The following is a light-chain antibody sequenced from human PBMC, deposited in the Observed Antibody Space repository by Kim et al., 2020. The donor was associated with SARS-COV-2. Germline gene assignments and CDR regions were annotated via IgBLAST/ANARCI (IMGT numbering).Light chain of an antibody. CDR3: QQANTFPLT. J-gene: IGKJ4*01. Sequence: DIQMTQSPSSVSASIGDRVTITCRASQDISIWLAWYQQKPGKAPRLLIYSASTLLSGVPSRFSGSGSGTEFTLTISSLQPEYFAIYYCQQANTFPLTFGGGTKVDIK. CDR2: SAS. V-gene: IGKV1D-12*01. CDR1: QDISIW.